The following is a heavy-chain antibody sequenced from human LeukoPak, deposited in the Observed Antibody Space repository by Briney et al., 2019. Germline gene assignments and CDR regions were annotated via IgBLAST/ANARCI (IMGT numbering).Heavy chain of an antibody. J-gene: IGHJ4*02. D-gene: IGHD6-19*01. V-gene: IGHV3-48*03. CDR2: ISYSGSTT. CDR1: GFSFSSYE. CDR3: SLLAVASPQDY. Sequence: GGSLSLSCAASGFSFSSYEMHWVRQAPGKGLEWVSDISYSGSTTYYADSVRGRFTTSRDNAKNLLYLQMHSLRAEDTAIYYCSLLAVASPQDYWGQGTLVTVSS.